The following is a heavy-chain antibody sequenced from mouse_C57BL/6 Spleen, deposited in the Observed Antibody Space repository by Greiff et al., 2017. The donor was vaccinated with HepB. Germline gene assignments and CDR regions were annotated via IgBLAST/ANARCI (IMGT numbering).Heavy chain of an antibody. CDR2: INPNNGGT. CDR3: ARLDYDYDVGYYYAMDY. Sequence: EVQLQQSGPELVKPGASVKISCKASGYTFTDYYMNWVKQSHGKSLEWIGDINPNNGGTSYNQKFKGKATLTVDKSSSTAYMELRSLTSEDSAVDYCARLDYDYDVGYYYAMDYWGQGTSVTVSS. V-gene: IGHV1-26*01. D-gene: IGHD2-4*01. J-gene: IGHJ4*01. CDR1: GYTFTDYY.